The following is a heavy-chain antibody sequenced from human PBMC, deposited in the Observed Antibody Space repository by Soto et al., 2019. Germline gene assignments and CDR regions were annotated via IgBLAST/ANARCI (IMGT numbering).Heavy chain of an antibody. V-gene: IGHV3-7*03. D-gene: IGHD3-3*01. J-gene: IGHJ4*02. CDR3: ARLRFLELLLSPSYFDY. CDR2: IKQDGSEK. CDR1: GFTFSSYW. Sequence: XESLRLSCAASGFTFSSYWMSWVRQAPGKGLEWVANIKQDGSEKYYVDSVKGRFTISRDNAKNSLYLQMNSLRDEDTAVYDCARLRFLELLLSPSYFDYWGQGTQVTAPQ.